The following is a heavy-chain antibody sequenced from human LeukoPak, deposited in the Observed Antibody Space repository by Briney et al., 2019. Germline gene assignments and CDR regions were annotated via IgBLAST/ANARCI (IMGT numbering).Heavy chain of an antibody. Sequence: SETLSLTCTVSGHSISSGYYWGWIRQPPGKGLEWIGRIYHSGSTYYNPSLKSRVTISVDTYKNQFSLKLSSESAGDSAVYYCARVLGNWIYIFPFVCCGQGSLVSVSS. V-gene: IGHV4-38-2*02. CDR3: ARVLGNWIYIFPFVC. CDR1: GHSISSGYY. CDR2: IYHSGST. D-gene: IGHD1-7*01. J-gene: IGHJ4*02.